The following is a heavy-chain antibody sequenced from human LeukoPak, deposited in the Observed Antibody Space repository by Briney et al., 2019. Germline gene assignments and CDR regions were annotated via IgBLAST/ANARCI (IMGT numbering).Heavy chain of an antibody. CDR3: AKPGIFGVVILDY. CDR1: GGSFSGYY. V-gene: IGHV4-34*01. D-gene: IGHD3-3*01. J-gene: IGHJ4*02. CDR2: INHSGST. Sequence: PSEALSLTCAVYGGSFSGYYWSWIRQPPGKGLEWIGEINHSGSTNYNPSLKSRVTISVDTSKNQFSLKLSSVTAADTAVYYCAKPGIFGVVILDYWGQGTLVTVSS.